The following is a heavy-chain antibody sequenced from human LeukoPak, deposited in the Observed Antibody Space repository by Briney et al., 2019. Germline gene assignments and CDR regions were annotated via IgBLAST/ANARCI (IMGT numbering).Heavy chain of an antibody. J-gene: IGHJ4*02. CDR3: ARAVWVWGSYRDFQFDY. CDR1: GYTFTSYG. CDR2: IAAANGDT. Sequence: ASVKVSCKASGYTFTSYGISWVRQAPGQGLEWVGWIAAANGDTKYSQKFQGRVTITRDTSASTAYMELSSLRSDDTAVYYCARAVWVWGSYRDFQFDYWGQGTLVTVSS. V-gene: IGHV1-18*01. D-gene: IGHD3-16*02.